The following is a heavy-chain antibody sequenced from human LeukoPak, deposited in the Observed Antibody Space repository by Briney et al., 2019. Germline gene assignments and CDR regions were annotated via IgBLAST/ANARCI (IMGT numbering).Heavy chain of an antibody. D-gene: IGHD4-17*01. Sequence: ASVKVSCKASGYTFTSYGISWVRQAPGQGLEWMGWISAYNGNTNYAQKLQGRVTMTTDTSTSTAYMELRSLRSDDTAVYYCAKDKAKTYGDYVWNAFDIWGQGTMVTVSS. CDR2: ISAYNGNT. J-gene: IGHJ3*02. CDR3: AKDKAKTYGDYVWNAFDI. CDR1: GYTFTSYG. V-gene: IGHV1-18*01.